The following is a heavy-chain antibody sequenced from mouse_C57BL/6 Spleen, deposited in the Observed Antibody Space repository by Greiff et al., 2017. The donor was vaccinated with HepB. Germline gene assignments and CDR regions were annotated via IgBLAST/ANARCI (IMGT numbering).Heavy chain of an antibody. Sequence: GGGLVQPKGSLKLSCAASGFSFNTYAMNWVRQAPGQGLEWVARIRSKSNNYATYYADSVKDRFTISRDDSESMLYLQMNNLKTEDTAMYYCVRHEDPYYYGSSYWYFDVWGTGTTVTVSS. D-gene: IGHD1-1*01. J-gene: IGHJ1*03. CDR2: IRSKSNNYAT. V-gene: IGHV10-1*01. CDR1: GFSFNTYA. CDR3: VRHEDPYYYGSSYWYFDV.